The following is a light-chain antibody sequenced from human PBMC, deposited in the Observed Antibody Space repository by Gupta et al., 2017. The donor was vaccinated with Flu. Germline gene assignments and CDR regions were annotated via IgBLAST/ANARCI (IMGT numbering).Light chain of an antibody. V-gene: IGLV3-21*02. Sequence: SYVLTQPPSVSVAPGQTARIPCGGDKTVTYSVHWYQQRPGQAPMMVVYDDTSRPSGIPERFSASNSENTATLTISGVEAGDEADYFCQVWDGNSDRYVFGPGTKVTVL. CDR3: QVWDGNSDRYV. CDR2: DDT. J-gene: IGLJ1*01. CDR1: KTVTYS.